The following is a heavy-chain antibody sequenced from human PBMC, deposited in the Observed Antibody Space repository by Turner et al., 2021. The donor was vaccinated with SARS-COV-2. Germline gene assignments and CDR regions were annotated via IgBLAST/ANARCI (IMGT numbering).Heavy chain of an antibody. D-gene: IGHD3-10*01. CDR2: ISYDGSNK. CDR3: ARDTGDFDL. CDR1: GFTFSSNV. V-gene: IGHV3-30-3*01. J-gene: IGHJ2*01. Sequence: QVQLVESGGGVVQPGRSLRLSCAASGFTFSSNVMHWVRQAPGKGLEWVAVISYDGSNKYYADSVKGRFTISRDNSKNTLYLQMNSLRAEDTAVYYCARDTGDFDLWGRGTLVTVSS.